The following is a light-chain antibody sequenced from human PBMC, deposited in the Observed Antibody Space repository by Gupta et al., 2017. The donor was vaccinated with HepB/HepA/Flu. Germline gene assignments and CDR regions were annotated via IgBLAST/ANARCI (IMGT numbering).Light chain of an antibody. CDR1: KLGDKY. Sequence: SYELTQPPSVSVSPGQTASITCSGDKLGDKYACWYQQKPGQSPVLVIYQDSKRPSGIPQRFSGSNSGNTATLTISGIQAMDEANYSCTAWDSSTAGVVVGGGTKLTVL. CDR3: TAWDSSTAGVV. CDR2: QDS. V-gene: IGLV3-1*01. J-gene: IGLJ2*01.